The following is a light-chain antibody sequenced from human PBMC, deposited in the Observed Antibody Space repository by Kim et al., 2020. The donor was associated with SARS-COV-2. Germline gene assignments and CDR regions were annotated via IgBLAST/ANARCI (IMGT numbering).Light chain of an antibody. J-gene: IGKJ1*01. V-gene: IGKV3-20*01. CDR2: GAS. CDR1: QSVSSTY. CDR3: HQFGGSPRT. Sequence: SPGENTTPSCRASQSVSSTYLAWYQQKPGQPPRLLIYGASSRATGIPDRFSGSGSGTDFTLTISRLESEDFAVYYCHQFGGSPRTFGQGTKVDIK.